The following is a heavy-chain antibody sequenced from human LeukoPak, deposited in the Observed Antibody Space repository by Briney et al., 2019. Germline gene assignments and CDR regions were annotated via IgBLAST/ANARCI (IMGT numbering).Heavy chain of an antibody. D-gene: IGHD6-13*01. V-gene: IGHV3-73*01. CDR2: IRSKANSYAT. CDR1: GFTFSGSA. J-gene: IGHJ6*02. Sequence: GGSLKLSCAASGFTFSGSAMHCVRQASGKGLEWVGRIRSKANSYATAYAASVKGRFTISRDDSKNTAYLQMNSLKTEDTAVYYCTSPPSSSWYYYGMDVWGQGTTVTVSS. CDR3: TSPPSSSWYYYGMDV.